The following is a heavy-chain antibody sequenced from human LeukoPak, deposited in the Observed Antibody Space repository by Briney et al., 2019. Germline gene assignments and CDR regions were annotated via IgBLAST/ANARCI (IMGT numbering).Heavy chain of an antibody. D-gene: IGHD4-11*01. J-gene: IGHJ4*02. CDR3: ARDLGASTVIFFDY. CDR1: GYTFTAYY. CDR2: INPNSGGT. V-gene: IGHV1-2*02. Sequence: ASVKVSCKTSGYTFTAYYTHWVRQAPGQGLEWMGWINPNSGGTNYAQKFQGRVTMTRDTSISTAYMELSRLRSDDTAVYYCARDLGASTVIFFDYWGQGTLVTVSS.